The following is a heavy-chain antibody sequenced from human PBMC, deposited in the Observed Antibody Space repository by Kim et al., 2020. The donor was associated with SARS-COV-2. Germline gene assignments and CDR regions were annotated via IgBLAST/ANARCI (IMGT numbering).Heavy chain of an antibody. D-gene: IGHD2-2*01. CDR2: IIPIFGTA. V-gene: IGHV1-69*13. J-gene: IGHJ4*02. CDR1: GGTFSSYA. Sequence: SVKVSCKASGGTFSSYAISWVRQAPGQGLEWMGGIIPIFGTANYAQKFQGRVTITADESTSTAYMELSSLISEDTAVYYCARVREWRVPAAPFDYLGQGALVTVSS. CDR3: ARVREWRVPAAPFDY.